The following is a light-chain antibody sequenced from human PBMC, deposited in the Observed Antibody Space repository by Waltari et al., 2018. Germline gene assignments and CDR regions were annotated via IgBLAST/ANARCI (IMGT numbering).Light chain of an antibody. Sequence: IVLTQSPGTPSLSPGERATLSCRASQSVGTFLVWYQQKPGQAPRLLIQGASTRATGTPDRFSGSGSGTDFSLTISRLEPEDFAMYYCQHYVRLPVTFGQGTKVEI. CDR3: QHYVRLPVT. J-gene: IGKJ1*01. CDR1: QSVGTF. CDR2: GAS. V-gene: IGKV3-20*01.